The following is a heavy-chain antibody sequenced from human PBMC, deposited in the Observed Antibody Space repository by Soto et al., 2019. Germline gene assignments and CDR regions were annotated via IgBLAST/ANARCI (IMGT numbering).Heavy chain of an antibody. J-gene: IGHJ4*02. CDR2: ISKSDYT. V-gene: IGHV3-21*01. Sequence: GGSLRLSCTVSGFAFNNYGINWVRQAPGKGLEWVSSISKSDYTYYSDSVKGRFAISRDNAKSSVSLQMNTLGVEDTAVYYCAREDSIIIPAVSDFWGQGTLVTVSS. D-gene: IGHD2-2*01. CDR3: AREDSIIIPAVSDF. CDR1: GFAFNNYG.